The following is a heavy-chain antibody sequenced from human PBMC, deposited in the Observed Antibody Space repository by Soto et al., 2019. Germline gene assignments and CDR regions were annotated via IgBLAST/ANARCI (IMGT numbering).Heavy chain of an antibody. CDR1: GFTFSSYA. V-gene: IGHV3-30-3*01. D-gene: IGHD5-12*01. Sequence: QVQLVESGGGVVQPGRSLRLSCAASGFTFSSYAMHWVRQAPGKGLEWVAVISYDGSNKYADSVKGRFTISRDNSKNTLYLQMNSLRAEDTAVYYCARGNPSGSDDWGQGTLVTVSS. CDR3: ARGNPSGSDD. J-gene: IGHJ4*02. CDR2: ISYDGSNK.